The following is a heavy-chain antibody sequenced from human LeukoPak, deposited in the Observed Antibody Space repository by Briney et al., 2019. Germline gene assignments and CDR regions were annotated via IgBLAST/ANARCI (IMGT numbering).Heavy chain of an antibody. D-gene: IGHD2-21*02. CDR2: IYSSGST. CDR3: ARGDHYYYTMDV. V-gene: IGHV4-59*01. CDR1: GGSISSCY. Sequence: SETLSLTCTVSGGSISSCYWSWIRQPPGEGLEWIGYIYSSGSTNYNPSLKSRVTISVDTSKNQFSLKLTSMTAADTAVYYCARGDHYYYTMDVWGKGTTVTVSS. J-gene: IGHJ6*04.